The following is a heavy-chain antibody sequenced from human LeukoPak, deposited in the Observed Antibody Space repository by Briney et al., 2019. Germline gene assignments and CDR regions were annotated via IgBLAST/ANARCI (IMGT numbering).Heavy chain of an antibody. CDR2: IYTSGST. J-gene: IGHJ5*02. CDR3: ARDDYSLTDVESWFDP. Sequence: SETLSLTCTVSGGSISSYYWSWIRQPAGKGLEWIGRIYTSGSTNYNPSLKSRVTMSVDTSKNQFSLKLSSVTAADTAVYYCARDDYSLTDVESWFDPWGQGTLVTVSS. CDR1: GGSISSYY. D-gene: IGHD4-11*01. V-gene: IGHV4-4*07.